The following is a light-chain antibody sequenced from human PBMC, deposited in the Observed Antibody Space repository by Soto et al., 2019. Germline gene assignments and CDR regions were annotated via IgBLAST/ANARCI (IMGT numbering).Light chain of an antibody. J-gene: IGKJ1*01. Sequence: DIHMTHAPCSLSAAVLDVVTITCPASQTIDSWLAWYQQRPGKPPNLLIYKASTLASGVPSRFSGSGSGTEFTLTINSLQPDDFATYYCQQYHIYSGTFGQGTKVDIK. CDR2: KAS. CDR1: QTIDSW. CDR3: QQYHIYSGT. V-gene: IGKV1-5*03.